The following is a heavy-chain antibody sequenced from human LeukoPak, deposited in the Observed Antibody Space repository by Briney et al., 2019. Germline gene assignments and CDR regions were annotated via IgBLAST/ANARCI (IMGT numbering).Heavy chain of an antibody. CDR1: GLTFSGSA. CDR2: IRSKANNYAT. CDR3: TRRYGRNSWWFDP. Sequence: GGSLRLSCAASGLTFSGSAMHWVRQASGKGLEWVARIRSKANNYATAYAASVKGRSTISRDDSKNTAYLEMNSLKSEDTAVYYCTRRYGRNSWWFDPWGQGTLVTVSS. D-gene: IGHD4-23*01. V-gene: IGHV3-73*01. J-gene: IGHJ5*02.